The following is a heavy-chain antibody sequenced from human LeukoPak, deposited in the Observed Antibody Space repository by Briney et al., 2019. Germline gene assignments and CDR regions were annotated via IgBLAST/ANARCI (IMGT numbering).Heavy chain of an antibody. CDR3: AREPDYDSSSTYNWFDP. D-gene: IGHD3-22*01. Sequence: GGSLRLSCAASGFTVSSNYMSWVRQAPGKGLEWVSVIYSGGSTYYADSVKGRFTISRDNSKNTLYLQMNSLRAEDTAVYYCAREPDYDSSSTYNWFDPWGQGTLVTVSS. V-gene: IGHV3-53*01. CDR1: GFTVSSNY. J-gene: IGHJ5*02. CDR2: IYSGGST.